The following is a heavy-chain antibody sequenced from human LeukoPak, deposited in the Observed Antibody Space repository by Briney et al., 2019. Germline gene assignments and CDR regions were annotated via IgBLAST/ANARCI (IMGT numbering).Heavy chain of an antibody. Sequence: ASVKVSCKASGYTFTSYDINWVRQATGQGLEWMGWMNPNSGNTGYAQKFQGRVTMTRDTSTSTVYMELSSLRSEDTAVYYCAREAVTIFGLVRTQTTKRPHRFDPWGQGTLVTVSS. J-gene: IGHJ5*02. CDR2: MNPNSGNT. CDR1: GYTFTSYD. CDR3: AREAVTIFGLVRTQTTKRPHRFDP. D-gene: IGHD3-3*01. V-gene: IGHV1-8*02.